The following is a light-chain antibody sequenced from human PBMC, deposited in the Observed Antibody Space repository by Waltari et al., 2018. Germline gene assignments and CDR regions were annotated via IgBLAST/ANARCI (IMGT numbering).Light chain of an antibody. J-gene: IGLJ2*01. CDR1: SSDVGGYNY. CDR2: EVT. Sequence: QSALTQPASVSGSPGQSITISCTGTSSDVGGYNYVSWYQQHPAKAPKLMIYEVTSRPEGVSSRVSGSKSGNTASLTISGLQADDEADYYCSSFTRSSTLVFGGGTKVTVL. CDR3: SSFTRSSTLV. V-gene: IGLV2-14*01.